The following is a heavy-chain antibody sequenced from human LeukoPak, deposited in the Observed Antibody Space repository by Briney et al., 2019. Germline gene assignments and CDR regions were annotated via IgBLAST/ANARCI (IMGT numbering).Heavy chain of an antibody. D-gene: IGHD2-2*01. J-gene: IGHJ4*02. CDR2: IYPGDSDT. CDR1: GYSFTSYW. CDR3: RRLVVPAAIFCDY. Sequence: GESLKISCKGSGYSFTSYWIGWVCQMPGKGLEWMGIIYPGDSDTRYSPSFQGQVTISADKSISTAYLQWSSLKASDTAMYYCRRLVVPAAIFCDYWGQGTLVTVSS. V-gene: IGHV5-51*01.